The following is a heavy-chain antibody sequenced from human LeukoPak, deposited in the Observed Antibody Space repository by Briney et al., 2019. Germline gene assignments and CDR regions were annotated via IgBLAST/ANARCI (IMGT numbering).Heavy chain of an antibody. CDR3: AKLAKGAAGTYYGMDV. Sequence: GGSLRLSCAASGFTFSSYAMSWVRQAPGKGLEWVSAISGSGGSTYYADSVKGRFTISRDNSKNTLYLQMNSLRAEDTAVYYCAKLAKGAAGTYYGMDVWGQGTTVTVSS. CDR1: GFTFSSYA. CDR2: ISGSGGST. J-gene: IGHJ6*02. D-gene: IGHD6-13*01. V-gene: IGHV3-23*01.